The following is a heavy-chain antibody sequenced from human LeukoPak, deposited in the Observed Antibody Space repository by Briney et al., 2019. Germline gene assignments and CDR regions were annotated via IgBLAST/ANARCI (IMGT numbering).Heavy chain of an antibody. Sequence: SETLSLTCTVSGGSISSYYWSWIRQPPGKGLEWIGYIYYSGSTNYNPSLKSRVTISVDTSKNQFSLELSSVTAADTAVYYCARVRWFGEPGDAFDIWGQGTMVTVSS. D-gene: IGHD3-10*01. CDR1: GGSISSYY. CDR3: ARVRWFGEPGDAFDI. V-gene: IGHV4-59*01. J-gene: IGHJ3*02. CDR2: IYYSGST.